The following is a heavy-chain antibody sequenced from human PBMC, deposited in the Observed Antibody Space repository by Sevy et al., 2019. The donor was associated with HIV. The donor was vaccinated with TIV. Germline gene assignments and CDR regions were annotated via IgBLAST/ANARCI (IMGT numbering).Heavy chain of an antibody. Sequence: GESLKISCKGSGYSFSSYWIGWVRQMPGKGLECMGIIYPGDSDTRYSPSFQGQVTISAHKSTAYLQWRSLKASDTAIYYCARPSLGYCSGGTCYDWYFDLWCRGTLVTVSS. J-gene: IGHJ2*01. D-gene: IGHD2-15*01. CDR1: GYSFSSYW. V-gene: IGHV5-51*01. CDR2: IYPGDSDT. CDR3: ARPSLGYCSGGTCYDWYFDL.